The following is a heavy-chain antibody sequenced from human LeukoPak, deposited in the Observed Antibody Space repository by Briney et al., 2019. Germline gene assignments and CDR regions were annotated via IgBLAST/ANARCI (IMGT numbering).Heavy chain of an antibody. V-gene: IGHV3-48*01. CDR2: ISSSGTII. D-gene: IGHD1-7*01. J-gene: IGHJ4*02. Sequence: GGSLRLSCAASGFTFTSYNMNWVRQAPGKGLEWVSYISSSGTIIYYADSVKGRFTISRDNAENSLFLQMSSLRAEDTAVYYCARDFGVTGTIPDYWGQGTLVTVSS. CDR1: GFTFTSYN. CDR3: ARDFGVTGTIPDY.